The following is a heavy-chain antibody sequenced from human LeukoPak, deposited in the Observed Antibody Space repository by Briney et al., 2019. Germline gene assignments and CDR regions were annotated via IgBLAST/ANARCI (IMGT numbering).Heavy chain of an antibody. V-gene: IGHV3-20*04. D-gene: IGHD1-26*01. Sequence: PGGSLRLSCAASGFTFNTYGMSWVRQAPGKGLEWVSGINWNGGSTGYADSVKGRFTISRDNAKNSLYLQMNSLRAEDTALYYCAKDMMAIVGGTTSAFDMWGQGTMVTVSS. CDR1: GFTFNTYG. CDR3: AKDMMAIVGGTTSAFDM. CDR2: INWNGGST. J-gene: IGHJ3*02.